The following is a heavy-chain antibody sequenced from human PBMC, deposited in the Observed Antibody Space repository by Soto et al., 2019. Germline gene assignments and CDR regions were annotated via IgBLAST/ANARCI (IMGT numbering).Heavy chain of an antibody. Sequence: QVQLVESGGGVVQPGRSLRLSCAASGFTFSSYGMHWVRQAPGKGLEWVAVISYDGSNKYYADSVKGRFTISRDNSKNTLYLQMNSLRAEDTAVYYCAKDRRSSSSPGGYYYYYGMDVWGQGTTVTVSS. CDR2: ISYDGSNK. D-gene: IGHD6-13*01. V-gene: IGHV3-30*18. CDR1: GFTFSSYG. CDR3: AKDRRSSSSPGGYYYYYGMDV. J-gene: IGHJ6*02.